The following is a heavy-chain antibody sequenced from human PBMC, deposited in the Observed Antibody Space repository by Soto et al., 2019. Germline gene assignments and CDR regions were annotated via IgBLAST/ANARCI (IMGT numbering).Heavy chain of an antibody. J-gene: IGHJ5*02. CDR3: ARPLGGSGSSNWFDP. CDR1: GGSISSSSYY. Sequence: QLQLQESGPGLVKPSETLSLTCTVSGGSISSSSYYWGWIRQPPGKGLEWIGSIYYSGSTYSNPALKRRVTISVDTSKNQFPLKLSSVTAADTAVYYCARPLGGSGSSNWFDPWGHGTLVTVSS. V-gene: IGHV4-39*01. D-gene: IGHD3-10*01. CDR2: IYYSGST.